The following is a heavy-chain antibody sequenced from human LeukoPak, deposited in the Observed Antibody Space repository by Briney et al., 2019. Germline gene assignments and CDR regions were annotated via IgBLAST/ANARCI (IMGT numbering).Heavy chain of an antibody. V-gene: IGHV4-4*07. J-gene: IGHJ6*02. CDR1: GGSISSYY. Sequence: SETLSLTCTVSGGSISSYYWSWIRQPAGKGLEWIGRIYTSGSTNYNPSLKSRVTMSVDTSKNQFSLKLSSVTAADTAVYYCAGSGSYYGPGYYGMDVWGQGTTVTVSS. CDR3: AGSGSYYGPGYYGMDV. CDR2: IYTSGST. D-gene: IGHD3-10*01.